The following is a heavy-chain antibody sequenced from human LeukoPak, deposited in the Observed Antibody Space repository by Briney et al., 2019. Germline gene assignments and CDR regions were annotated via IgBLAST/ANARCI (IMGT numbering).Heavy chain of an antibody. V-gene: IGHV1-24*01. Sequence: GASVKVSCRVSGDTLSELSMHWVRQAPGKGLEWMGGFDPEGGEAIYAQKFQGRLTMTEDTSTDTAYMDLRSLRSDDTAVYCTAGGVYSLLDHWGQGTQVTVSS. D-gene: IGHD5/OR15-5a*01. CDR2: FDPEGGEA. CDR3: TAGGVYSLLDH. CDR1: GDTLSELS. J-gene: IGHJ4*02.